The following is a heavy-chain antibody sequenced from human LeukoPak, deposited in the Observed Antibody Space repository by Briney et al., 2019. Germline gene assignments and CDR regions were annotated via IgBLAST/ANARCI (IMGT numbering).Heavy chain of an antibody. D-gene: IGHD3-22*01. Sequence: GGSLRLSCAASGFTFSSYVMGWVRQAPGKGLEWVSSISGSGGSTYYTDSVRGRLTISRDNSKNTLYLQVDSLRVEDTAIYYCAKGDGGVLDSCGWVDYFDFWGQGTLVTVSS. CDR1: GFTFSSYV. CDR2: ISGSGGST. J-gene: IGHJ4*02. CDR3: AKGDGGVLDSCGWVDYFDF. V-gene: IGHV3-23*01.